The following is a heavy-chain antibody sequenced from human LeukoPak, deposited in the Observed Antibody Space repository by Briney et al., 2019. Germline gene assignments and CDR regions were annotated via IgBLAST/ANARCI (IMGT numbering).Heavy chain of an antibody. Sequence: ASVKVSCKASGYTFTSYGINWVRQATGQGLEWMGWMNPNSGNTGYAQKFQGRVTMTRNTSISTAYMELSSLRSEDTAVYYCARASSGENWFDPWGQGTLVTVSS. J-gene: IGHJ5*02. D-gene: IGHD3-10*01. CDR3: ARASSGENWFDP. CDR2: MNPNSGNT. CDR1: GYTFTSYG. V-gene: IGHV1-8*01.